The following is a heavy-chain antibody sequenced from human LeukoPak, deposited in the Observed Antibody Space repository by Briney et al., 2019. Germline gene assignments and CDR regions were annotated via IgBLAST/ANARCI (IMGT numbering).Heavy chain of an antibody. Sequence: SETLSLTCAVYGGSFSGYYWSWIRQPPGKGLEWIGEINHSGSTNYNPSLKSRVTISVDTSKNQFSLKLSSVTAADTAVYYCARGGRYCSSTSCYRLGGYFDYWGQGTLVTVSS. J-gene: IGHJ4*02. CDR3: ARGGRYCSSTSCYRLGGYFDY. CDR1: GGSFSGYY. D-gene: IGHD2-2*01. CDR2: INHSGST. V-gene: IGHV4-34*01.